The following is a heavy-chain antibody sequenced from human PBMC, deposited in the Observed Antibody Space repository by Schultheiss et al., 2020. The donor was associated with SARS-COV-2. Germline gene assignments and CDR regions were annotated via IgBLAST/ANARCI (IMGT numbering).Heavy chain of an antibody. CDR2: MNPNSGNT. J-gene: IGHJ4*02. Sequence: ASVKVSCKASGYTFTSYDINWVRQATGQGLEWMGWMNPNSGNTGYAQKFQGRVTMTRDTSTSTVYMELSSLRSEDTAVYYCARDLSVTTSFDYWGQGTLVTVSS. CDR3: ARDLSVTTSFDY. CDR1: GYTFTSYD. D-gene: IGHD4-17*01. V-gene: IGHV1-8*02.